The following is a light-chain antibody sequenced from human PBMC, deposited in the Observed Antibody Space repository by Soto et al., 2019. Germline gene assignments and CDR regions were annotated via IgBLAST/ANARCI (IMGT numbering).Light chain of an antibody. CDR2: RDN. Sequence: QSVLTQPPSASGTPGQRVTVSCSGSSSNIGTNTVIWYQQLPGAAPKLLIYRDNQRPSGVPDRFSGSKSGTSASLAISGLQSEDEADYYCAAWDGSLVVFGGGTKLTVL. CDR3: AAWDGSLVV. CDR1: SSNIGTNT. V-gene: IGLV1-44*01. J-gene: IGLJ2*01.